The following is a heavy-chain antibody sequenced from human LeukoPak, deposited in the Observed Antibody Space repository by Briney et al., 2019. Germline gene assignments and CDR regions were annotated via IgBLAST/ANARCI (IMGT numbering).Heavy chain of an antibody. J-gene: IGHJ5*02. D-gene: IGHD3-10*01. V-gene: IGHV1-18*01. Sequence: GASVKVSGKASGYTFTSYGISWVRQAPGQGLEWMGWISAYNGNTKYAQKLQGRVTMTTDTSTSTAYMELRSLRSDDTAVYYCARGRSYYGSGSYYNWFDPWGQGTLVTVSS. CDR1: GYTFTSYG. CDR2: ISAYNGNT. CDR3: ARGRSYYGSGSYYNWFDP.